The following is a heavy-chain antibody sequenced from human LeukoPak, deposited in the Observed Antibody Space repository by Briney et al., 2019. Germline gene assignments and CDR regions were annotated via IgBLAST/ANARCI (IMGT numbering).Heavy chain of an antibody. CDR1: GFTFDDYA. CDR2: ISWNSSSI. J-gene: IGHJ4*02. V-gene: IGHV3-9*03. CDR3: EEVGNDSSSWYSYFDY. Sequence: PGGSLRLSCAASGFTFDDYAMHWVRQAPGKGLEWVSGISWNSSSIGYADSVKGRFTISRDNAKNSLYLQMNSLRAEDMALYYCEEVGNDSSSWYSYFDYWGQGTLVSVSS. D-gene: IGHD6-13*01.